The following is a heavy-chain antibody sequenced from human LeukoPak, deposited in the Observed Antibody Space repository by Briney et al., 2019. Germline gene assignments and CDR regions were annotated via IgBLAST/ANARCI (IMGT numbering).Heavy chain of an antibody. CDR2: INPNSGGT. CDR3: ARDERYDSSGYPFNY. J-gene: IGHJ4*02. V-gene: IGHV1-2*02. Sequence: ASVKVSCKASGYTFTGYFIHWVRQAPGQGLEWMGWINPNSGGTNYAQKFQGRVTMTRDTSISTAYMELSRLRSDDTAVYYCARDERYDSSGYPFNYWGQGTLVTVSS. CDR1: GYTFTGYF. D-gene: IGHD3-22*01.